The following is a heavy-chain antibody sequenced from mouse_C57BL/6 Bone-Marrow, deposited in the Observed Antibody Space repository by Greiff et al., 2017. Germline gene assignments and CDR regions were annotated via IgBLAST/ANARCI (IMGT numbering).Heavy chain of an antibody. CDR2: ISPRDGST. CDR3: ARRVRVDY. CDR1: GYTFTSYD. D-gene: IGHD2-1*01. J-gene: IGHJ2*01. V-gene: IGHV1-85*01. Sequence: VQLQQSGPELVKPGASVKLSCKASGYTFTSYDINWVKQRPGQGLEWIGWISPRDGSTKDTEKFKGKATLTLDTSSSTAYMELHSLTSEDSAVYFCARRVRVDYWGQGTTLTVSS.